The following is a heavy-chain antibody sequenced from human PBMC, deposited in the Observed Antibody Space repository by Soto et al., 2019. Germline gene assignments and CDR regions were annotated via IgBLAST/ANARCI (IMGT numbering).Heavy chain of an antibody. CDR3: ARAYCGGDCYSAHAFDI. V-gene: IGHV3-48*03. D-gene: IGHD2-21*02. CDR2: ISSSGSTI. CDR1: GFTFSSYE. Sequence: GGSLRLSCAASGFTFSSYEMNWVRQAPGKGLEWVSYISSSGSTIYYADSVKGRFTISRDNAKNSLYLQMNSLRAEDTAVYYCARAYCGGDCYSAHAFDIWGQGTMVTVSS. J-gene: IGHJ3*02.